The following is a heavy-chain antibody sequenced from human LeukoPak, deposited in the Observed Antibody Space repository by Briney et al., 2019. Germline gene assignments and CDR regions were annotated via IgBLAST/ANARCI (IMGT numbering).Heavy chain of an antibody. Sequence: GGSLRLSCAASGFTVSSNYMSWVRQAPGKGLEWVSVIYSGGSTYYADSVKGRFTISRDNSKNTLYLQMNSLRAEDTAVYYCARGVSSGPQTIDYWGQGTLVTVSS. D-gene: IGHD6-19*01. CDR2: IYSGGST. J-gene: IGHJ4*02. CDR3: ARGVSSGPQTIDY. V-gene: IGHV3-53*01. CDR1: GFTVSSNY.